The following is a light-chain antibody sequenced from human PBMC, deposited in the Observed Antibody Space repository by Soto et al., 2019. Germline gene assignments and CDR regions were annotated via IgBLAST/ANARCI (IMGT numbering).Light chain of an antibody. CDR3: QQYGSSRT. V-gene: IGKV3-20*01. CDR1: QSVSSSY. J-gene: IGKJ1*01. Sequence: EIVLTQSPGTLSLSPGERATLSCRASQSVSSSYLAWYQQKPGQAPRLLIYGASSRATGIPDRFSGSGSGTDFILTSGRLEPEDFAVYYCQQYGSSRTFGQGTKVEIK. CDR2: GAS.